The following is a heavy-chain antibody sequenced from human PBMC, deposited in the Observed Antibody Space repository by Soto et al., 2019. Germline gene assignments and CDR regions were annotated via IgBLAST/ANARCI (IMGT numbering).Heavy chain of an antibody. CDR2: ISGSGGST. V-gene: IGHV3-23*01. D-gene: IGHD4-17*01. J-gene: IGHJ4*02. CDR3: AKPSPLSVTTISYYFDY. CDR1: GFTFSSYA. Sequence: LRLSCAASGFTFSSYAMSWVRQAPGKGLEWVSAISGSGGSTYYADSVKGRFTISRDNSKNTLYLQMNSLRAEDTAVYYCAKPSPLSVTTISYYFDYWGQGTLVTVSS.